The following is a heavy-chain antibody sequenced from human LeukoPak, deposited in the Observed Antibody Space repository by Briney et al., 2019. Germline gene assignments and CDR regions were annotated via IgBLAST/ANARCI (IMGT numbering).Heavy chain of an antibody. J-gene: IGHJ4*02. CDR3: ARTSTIAAAGTLLDY. Sequence: ASVKVSCKASGYTFTGYYMHWLRQAPGQGLEWMGWINPNSGGTNYAQKFQGRVTMTRDTSISTAYMELSRLRSDDTAVYYCARTSTIAAAGTLLDYWGQGTLVTVSS. D-gene: IGHD6-13*01. CDR1: GYTFTGYY. V-gene: IGHV1-2*02. CDR2: INPNSGGT.